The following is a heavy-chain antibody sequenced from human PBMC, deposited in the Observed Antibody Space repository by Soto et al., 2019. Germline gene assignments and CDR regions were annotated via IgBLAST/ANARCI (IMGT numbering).Heavy chain of an antibody. CDR2: INHSGST. V-gene: IGHV4-34*01. CDR1: GGSFSGYY. CDR3: ARGVRSRNVWGSYRLDFDI. J-gene: IGHJ3*02. D-gene: IGHD3-16*02. Sequence: SETLSLTCAVYGGSFSGYYWSWIRQPPGKGLEWIGEINHSGSTNYNPSLKSRVTISVDTSKNQFSLKLSSVTAADTAVYYCARGVRSRNVWGSYRLDFDIWGQGTMVTVSS.